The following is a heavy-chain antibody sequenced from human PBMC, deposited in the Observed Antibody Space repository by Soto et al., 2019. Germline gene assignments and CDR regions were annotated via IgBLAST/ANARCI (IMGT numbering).Heavy chain of an antibody. CDR1: GGSISSSSYY. J-gene: IGHJ4*02. D-gene: IGHD3-10*01. CDR3: ARHLYYGSGRVYFDY. CDR2: IYYSGST. V-gene: IGHV4-39*01. Sequence: SETLSLTCTVSGGSISSSSYYWGWIRQPPGKGLEWIGSIYYSGSTYYNPSLKSRVTISVDTSKNQFSLKLSSVTAADTAVYYCARHLYYGSGRVYFDYWGQGTLVTVSS.